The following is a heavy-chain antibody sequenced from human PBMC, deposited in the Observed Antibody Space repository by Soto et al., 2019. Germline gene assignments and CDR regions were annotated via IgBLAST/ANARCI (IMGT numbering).Heavy chain of an antibody. J-gene: IGHJ4*02. CDR3: ARDVYSSSRYFDY. Sequence: EVQLVESGGGLVKPGGSLRLSCAASGFTFSSYSMNWVRQAPGKGLEWVSSISSSSSYIYYADSVKGRFTISRDKAKNSLYLQMNSLRAEDTAVYYCARDVYSSSRYFDYWGQGTLVTVSS. D-gene: IGHD6-6*01. CDR1: GFTFSSYS. CDR2: ISSSSSYI. V-gene: IGHV3-21*01.